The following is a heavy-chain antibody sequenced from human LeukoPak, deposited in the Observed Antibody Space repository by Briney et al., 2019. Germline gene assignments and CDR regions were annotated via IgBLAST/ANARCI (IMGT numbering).Heavy chain of an antibody. J-gene: IGHJ4*02. Sequence: GGSLRLSCAASRFTVSSNYMSWVRQAPGKGLEGVSVIYSGGSTYYADSVKGRFTISRDNSKNTLYLQMNSLRAEDTAVYYCARDRGYSYGVYYWGQGTLVTVSS. V-gene: IGHV3-66*02. CDR3: ARDRGYSYGVYY. CDR2: IYSGGST. D-gene: IGHD5-18*01. CDR1: RFTVSSNY.